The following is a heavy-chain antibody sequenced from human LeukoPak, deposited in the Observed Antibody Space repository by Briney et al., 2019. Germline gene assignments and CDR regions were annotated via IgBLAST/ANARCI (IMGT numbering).Heavy chain of an antibody. CDR3: ARLARDIVVVPAAPGGAFDI. D-gene: IGHD2-2*01. Sequence: SETLSLTCTVSGGSISSYYWSWIRQPPGKGLEWIGYIYTSGSTNYNPSLKSRVTISVDTSKNQFSLKLSSVTAADTAVYYCARLARDIVVVPAAPGGAFDIWAKGQWSPSL. J-gene: IGHJ3*02. CDR2: IYTSGST. V-gene: IGHV4-4*09. CDR1: GGSISSYY.